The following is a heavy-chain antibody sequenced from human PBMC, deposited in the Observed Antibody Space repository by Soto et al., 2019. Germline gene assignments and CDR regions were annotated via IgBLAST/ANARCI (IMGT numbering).Heavy chain of an antibody. CDR1: GYTFTSYY. CDR2: INPSGGST. CDR3: ARDTGYSSHYYYYYGMDV. J-gene: IGHJ6*02. Sequence: ASVEVSCRASGYTFTSYYMHWVRQAPGQGLEWMGIINPSGGSTSYAQKFQGRVTMTRDTSTSTVYMELSSLRSEDTAVYYCARDTGYSSHYYYYYGMDVWGQGTTVTLSS. V-gene: IGHV1-46*01. D-gene: IGHD6-19*01.